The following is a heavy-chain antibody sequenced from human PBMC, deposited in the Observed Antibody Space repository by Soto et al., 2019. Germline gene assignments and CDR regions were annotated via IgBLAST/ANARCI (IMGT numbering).Heavy chain of an antibody. D-gene: IGHD6-13*01. V-gene: IGHV3-74*01. Sequence: GGSLRLSCAASGFTFNRYYMHCVRQAPGKGLMWVSHINGGGSRTTYAESVKGRFTISRDNAKNTVYLQMNGLRAEDTAVYYCGSDDIRLVIDYWGRGTRVIVSS. CDR1: GFTFNRYY. CDR3: GSDDIRLVIDY. CDR2: INGGGSRT. J-gene: IGHJ4*02.